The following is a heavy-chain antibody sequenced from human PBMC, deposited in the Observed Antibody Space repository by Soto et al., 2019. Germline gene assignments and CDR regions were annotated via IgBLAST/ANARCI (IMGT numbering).Heavy chain of an antibody. V-gene: IGHV4-31*03. D-gene: IGHD2-15*01. CDR1: GCSISSGGYY. J-gene: IGHJ5*02. Sequence: PXETLSLTCTVAGCSISSGGYYWSWIRQHPGKGLEWIGYIYYSGSTYYNPSLKSRVTISVDTSKNQFSLKLSSVTAADTAVYYCARSDRGYCSGGSCYSKVYNWFDHWGQGTLVTVSS. CDR2: IYYSGST. CDR3: ARSDRGYCSGGSCYSKVYNWFDH.